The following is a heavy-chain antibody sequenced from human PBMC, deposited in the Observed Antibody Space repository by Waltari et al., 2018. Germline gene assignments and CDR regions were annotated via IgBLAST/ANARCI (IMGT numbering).Heavy chain of an antibody. D-gene: IGHD3-3*01. CDR2: IYGNTAST. Sequence: QGYLQESGPGLVKPRETLSLNCVVSGGSVTERYYWSWIRQPPGKGLEWIGAIYGNTASTYYNPSLQSRVTISQDTSKNQFLLIVKSVTAADSATYYCARDLHSSFWSHYFYGLDSWGQGVVVTVSS. V-gene: IGHV4-38-2*02. CDR1: GGSVTERYY. CDR3: ARDLHSSFWSHYFYGLDS. J-gene: IGHJ4*03.